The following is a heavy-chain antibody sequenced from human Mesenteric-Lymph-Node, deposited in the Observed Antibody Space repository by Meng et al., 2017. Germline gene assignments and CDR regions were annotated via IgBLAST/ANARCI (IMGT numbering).Heavy chain of an antibody. Sequence: GESLKISCAASGFTFSSYAMSWVRQAPGKGLEWVSAISGSGGSTYYADSVKGRFTISRDNSKNTLYLQMNSLRAEDTAVYYCARAYFYDCSGPSEYFQHWGQGTLVTVSS. CDR1: GFTFSSYA. J-gene: IGHJ1*01. D-gene: IGHD3-22*01. CDR2: ISGSGGST. V-gene: IGHV3-23*01. CDR3: ARAYFYDCSGPSEYFQH.